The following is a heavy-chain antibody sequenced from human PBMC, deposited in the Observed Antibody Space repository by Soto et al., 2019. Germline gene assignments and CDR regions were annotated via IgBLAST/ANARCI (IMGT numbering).Heavy chain of an antibody. V-gene: IGHV1-69*13. CDR3: ARGVAAVAGFRHWFDP. J-gene: IGHJ5*02. Sequence: ASVKVSCKASGGTFSSYAISWVRQAPGQGLEWMGGIIPIFGTANYAQKFQGRVTITADESTSTAYMELSSLRSEDTAVYYCARGVAAVAGFRHWFDPWGQGTLVTVSS. CDR1: GGTFSSYA. CDR2: IIPIFGTA. D-gene: IGHD6-19*01.